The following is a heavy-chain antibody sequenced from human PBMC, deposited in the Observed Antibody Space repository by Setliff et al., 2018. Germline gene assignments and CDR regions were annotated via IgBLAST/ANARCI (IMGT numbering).Heavy chain of an antibody. Sequence: GASVKVSCKASGYTFTNYAMSWVRQAPGQGLEWMGGSNTKNGNPKYAQGFTGRCVFSLNTSDSTAYLQISSLKAEDTAVYYCARTAVIAAAGTPLYYFDYWGQGTLVTVSS. CDR3: ARTAVIAAAGTPLYYFDY. J-gene: IGHJ4*02. CDR1: GYTFTNYA. D-gene: IGHD6-13*01. V-gene: IGHV7-4-1*02. CDR2: SNTKNGNP.